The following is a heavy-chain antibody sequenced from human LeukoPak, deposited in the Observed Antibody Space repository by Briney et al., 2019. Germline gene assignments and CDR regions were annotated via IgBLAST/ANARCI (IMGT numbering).Heavy chain of an antibody. J-gene: IGHJ3*02. Sequence: TGRSLRLSCAASGFTFSNYAMHWVRQAPGKGLEWVAVIWYDGSNDYYANSVKGRFTISRDNSKNTLYLQMNSLRAEDTAVYYCAREADCSGGNCYRGAFDIWGQGTMITVSS. CDR2: IWYDGSND. D-gene: IGHD2-15*01. V-gene: IGHV3-33*01. CDR3: AREADCSGGNCYRGAFDI. CDR1: GFTFSNYA.